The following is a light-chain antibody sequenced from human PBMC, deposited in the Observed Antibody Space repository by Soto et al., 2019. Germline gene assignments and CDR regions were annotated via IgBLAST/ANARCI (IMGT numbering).Light chain of an antibody. CDR2: GTS. V-gene: IGKV3-20*01. J-gene: IGKJ1*01. CDR1: QSVSSTD. CDR3: QQYGRLPKT. Sequence: EVVLTQSPGTLSLSPGXRATLSCRASQSVSSTDLAWYQQKPGQAPRLLIYGTSSRATGIPDRFSGSGSGTDFTLTISRLEPEDFAVYYCQQYGRLPKTSGQGTKVDIK.